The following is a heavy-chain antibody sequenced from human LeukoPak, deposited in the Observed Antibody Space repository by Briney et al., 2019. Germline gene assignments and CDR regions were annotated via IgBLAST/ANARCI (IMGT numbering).Heavy chain of an antibody. V-gene: IGHV4-34*09. CDR1: GGSFSGYY. CDR3: ARGLDYGDYESWFDP. D-gene: IGHD4-17*01. Sequence: PSETLSLTCAVYGGSFSGYYWSWIRQPPGKGLEWIGEINHSGSTYYNPSLKSRVTISVDTSKNQFSLKLSSVTAADTAVYYCARGLDYGDYESWFDPWGQGTLVTVSS. J-gene: IGHJ5*02. CDR2: INHSGST.